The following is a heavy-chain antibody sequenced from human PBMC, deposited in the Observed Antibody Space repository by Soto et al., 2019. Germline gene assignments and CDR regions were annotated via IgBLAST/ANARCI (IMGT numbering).Heavy chain of an antibody. Sequence: PGGSLRLSCEVSGFTFSAYWMHWVRQVPGKGLIWVSRISDDGSTTTYADSVKGRFTISRDNAKNTLYLQMNSLRADDTGLYYCTRGPRVSSTGTGDHWGQGTLVTVSS. CDR3: TRGPRVSSTGTGDH. V-gene: IGHV3-74*01. D-gene: IGHD1-1*01. CDR2: ISDDGSTT. J-gene: IGHJ4*02. CDR1: GFTFSAYW.